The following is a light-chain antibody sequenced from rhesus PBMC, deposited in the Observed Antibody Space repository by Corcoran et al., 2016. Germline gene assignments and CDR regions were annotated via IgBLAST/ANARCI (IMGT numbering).Light chain of an antibody. CDR3: QQHSHLPLLT. J-gene: IGKJ4*01. V-gene: IGKV3-24*01. CDR1: QSVSSS. CDR2: GAS. Sequence: EIVMTQSPATLSLSPGERVTLSCRASQSVSSSLAWYQQKPGQAPRLLIYGASNRATGIPDRVSGSVSGTDFTRTISSLEPEDVAVYYCQQHSHLPLLTFGGGTKVELK.